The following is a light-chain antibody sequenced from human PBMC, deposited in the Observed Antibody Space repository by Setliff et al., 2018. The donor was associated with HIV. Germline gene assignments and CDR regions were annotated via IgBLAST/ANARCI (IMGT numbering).Light chain of an antibody. V-gene: IGLV2-23*02. CDR1: SSDIGTYKL. CDR3: CSYAGSNTFV. CDR2: EVT. J-gene: IGLJ1*01. Sequence: QSALAQPASVSGSPGQSISISCTGTSSDIGTYKLVSWYQQHPGKAPILMIYEVTKRPSGVSNRFTGSKSGNTASLTISGLQSEDDADYYCCSYAGSNTFVFGTGTKVTVL.